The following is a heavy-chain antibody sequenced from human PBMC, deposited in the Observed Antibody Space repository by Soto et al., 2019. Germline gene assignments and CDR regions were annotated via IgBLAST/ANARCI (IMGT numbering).Heavy chain of an antibody. CDR3: AKNMRPGIQLWNDVFDF. CDR1: GGSINSGGYY. Sequence: PSETLSLTCTVSGGSINSGGYYWNWIRQHPGKGLEWIGYIYSTGSIGYADSVKGRFTISRDNAKNPLYLQMNSLRAENTALYYCAKNMRPGIQLWNDVFDFGGQGTRVPVS. J-gene: IGHJ3*01. CDR2: IYSTGSI. D-gene: IGHD5-18*01. V-gene: IGHV4-61*03.